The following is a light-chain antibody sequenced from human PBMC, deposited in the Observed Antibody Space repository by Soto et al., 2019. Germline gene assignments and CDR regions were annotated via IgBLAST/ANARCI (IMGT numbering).Light chain of an antibody. CDR1: SSDVSGNAY. CDR2: GVT. Sequence: QSVLTQPPSASGSPGQSVTISCTGTSSDVSGNAYVSWFQHHPGRAPKLMIYGVTRPPPGVPDRFSGSKSGNTAFLTVSGLQDEDEADYYCSSYAGSNFVFGTGTKLTVL. J-gene: IGLJ1*01. CDR3: SSYAGSNFV. V-gene: IGLV2-8*01.